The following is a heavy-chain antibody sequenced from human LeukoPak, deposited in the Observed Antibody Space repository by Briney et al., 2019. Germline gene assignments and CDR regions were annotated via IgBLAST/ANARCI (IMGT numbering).Heavy chain of an antibody. J-gene: IGHJ5*02. CDR3: ARVFYDSANWFDP. V-gene: IGHV1-8*01. CDR1: GYTCTSYD. Sequence: ASVKVSCKASGYTCTSYDINWVRQATGQGLEWMGWMNPNSGNTGYAQKFQGRVTMTRNTSISTAYMELSSLRSEDTAVYYCARVFYDSANWFDPWGQGTLVTVSS. D-gene: IGHD3-22*01. CDR2: MNPNSGNT.